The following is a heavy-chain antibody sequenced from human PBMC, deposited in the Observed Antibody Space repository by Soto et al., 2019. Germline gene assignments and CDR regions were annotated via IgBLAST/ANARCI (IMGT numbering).Heavy chain of an antibody. Sequence: GGSLRLSCAASGFTFTNYAMSWVRQAPEEGLEWVSTISGSGGNTHYADSVKGRFSISSDNSKNTLYIQMNSLRAEDTAVYYCAKDYGSSRDFFDYWGQGALVTVSS. CDR1: GFTFTNYA. CDR3: AKDYGSSRDFFDY. J-gene: IGHJ4*02. V-gene: IGHV3-23*01. D-gene: IGHD6-19*01. CDR2: ISGSGGNT.